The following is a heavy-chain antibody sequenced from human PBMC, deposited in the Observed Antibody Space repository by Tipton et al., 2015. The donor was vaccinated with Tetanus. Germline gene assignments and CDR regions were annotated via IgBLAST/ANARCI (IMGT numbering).Heavy chain of an antibody. V-gene: IGHV4-30-2*01. Sequence: TLSLTCTVSGDSTSRGSYTWSWIRQRPGKGLEWIGYIFHSGSTSYNPSLKSRVTISLDRSKNQFSLSLRSVTAADTAVYFCSRALGSTDPQQPGVYFFYYYGMDVWGHGTTVTVSS. J-gene: IGHJ6*02. D-gene: IGHD2-2*01. CDR1: GDSTSRGSYT. CDR2: IFHSGST. CDR3: SRALGSTDPQQPGVYFFYYYGMDV.